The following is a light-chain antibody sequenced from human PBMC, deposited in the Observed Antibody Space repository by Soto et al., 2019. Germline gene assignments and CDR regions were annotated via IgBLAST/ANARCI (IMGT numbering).Light chain of an antibody. Sequence: EIVLTQSPGTLSLSPGERATLSRRASQSVSSSYLAWYQQKPGQAPRLLIYGASSRATGIPDRFSGSGSGTDFTLTISRLEPEDFAVYYCQHYGSSLYTFGQGTK. CDR1: QSVSSSY. CDR3: QHYGSSLYT. V-gene: IGKV3-20*01. CDR2: GAS. J-gene: IGKJ2*01.